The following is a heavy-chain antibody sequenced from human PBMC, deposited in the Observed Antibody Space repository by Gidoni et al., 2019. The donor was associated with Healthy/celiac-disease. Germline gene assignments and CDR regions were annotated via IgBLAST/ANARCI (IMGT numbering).Heavy chain of an antibody. Sequence: EVQLVESGGGLVQPGRSLRLSCAASGFPFDDYAMHWVRQAPGKGLEWVSGSSWNSGSIGYADSVKGRFTISRDNAKNSLYLQMNSLRAEDTALYYCAKVPRGLSGAFDIWGQGTMVTVSS. CDR3: AKVPRGLSGAFDI. J-gene: IGHJ3*02. CDR2: SSWNSGSI. D-gene: IGHD2-2*01. CDR1: GFPFDDYA. V-gene: IGHV3-9*01.